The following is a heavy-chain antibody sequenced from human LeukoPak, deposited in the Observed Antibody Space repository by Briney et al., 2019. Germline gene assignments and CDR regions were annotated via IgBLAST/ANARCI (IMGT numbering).Heavy chain of an antibody. V-gene: IGHV1-2*02. J-gene: IGHJ4*02. CDR2: INPNSGGT. CDR3: ARDDRYYLYFDY. CDR1: GYTFTSYV. D-gene: IGHD1-26*01. Sequence: ASVKVSCKASGYTFTSYVISWVRQAPGQGLEWMGWINPNSGGTNYAQKFQGRVTMTRDTSISTAYMELSRLRSDDTAVYYCARDDRYYLYFDYWGQGTLVTVSS.